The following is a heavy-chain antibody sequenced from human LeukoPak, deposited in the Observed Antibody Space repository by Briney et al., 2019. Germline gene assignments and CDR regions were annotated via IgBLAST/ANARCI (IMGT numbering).Heavy chain of an antibody. V-gene: IGHV1-18*01. CDR2: ISAYNGNT. J-gene: IGHJ6*02. Sequence: ASVKVSCKASGYTFTSYGISWVRQAPGQGLEWMGWISAYNGNTNYAQKLQGRVTMITDTSTSTAYMELRSLRSDDTAVYYCARRYAVFGVVRGMDVWGQGTTVTVSS. CDR3: ARRYAVFGVVRGMDV. D-gene: IGHD3-3*01. CDR1: GYTFTSYG.